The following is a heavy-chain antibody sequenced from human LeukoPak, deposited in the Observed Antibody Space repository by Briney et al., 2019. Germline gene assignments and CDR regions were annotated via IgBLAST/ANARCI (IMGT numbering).Heavy chain of an antibody. V-gene: IGHV5-51*01. D-gene: IGHD6-6*01. J-gene: IGHJ4*02. CDR1: GYRFTSYW. CDR2: IYPGDSDT. Sequence: GESQTISCKGSGYRFTSYWIGWVRQMPGKGLEWMGIIYPGDSDTRYSPSFQGQVTISADKSISTAYLQWSSLKASDTAMYYCARLSGYSSSSSSHYWGQGTLVTVSS. CDR3: ARLSGYSSSSSSHY.